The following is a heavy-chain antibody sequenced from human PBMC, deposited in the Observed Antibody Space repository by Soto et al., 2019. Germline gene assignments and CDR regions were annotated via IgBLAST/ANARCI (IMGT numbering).Heavy chain of an antibody. CDR3: VAYDPLDY. CDR1: GFTFSSYA. Sequence: GGSLRLSCAASGFTFSSYAMSWVRQAPGKGLEWVSAIRGSGTGTYYADSVRGRFTISRDNSKNRVYLQMNGLRAEDTAVYYCVAYDPLDYWGRGTLVTVSS. V-gene: IGHV3-23*01. J-gene: IGHJ4*02. D-gene: IGHD3-3*01. CDR2: IRGSGTGT.